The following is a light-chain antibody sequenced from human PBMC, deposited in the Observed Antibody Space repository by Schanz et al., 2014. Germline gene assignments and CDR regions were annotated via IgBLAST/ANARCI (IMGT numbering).Light chain of an antibody. CDR3: QQANSFPLT. CDR1: QSVSSN. J-gene: IGKJ5*01. CDR2: NAS. Sequence: EIVMTQSPVTLSVSPGEGATLSCRASQSVSSNLAWYQQKPGQAPRLLMFNASTRATGIPARFSGSGSGTEFSLTISSLQPEDFATYYCQQANSFPLTFGQGTRLEIK. V-gene: IGKV3-15*01.